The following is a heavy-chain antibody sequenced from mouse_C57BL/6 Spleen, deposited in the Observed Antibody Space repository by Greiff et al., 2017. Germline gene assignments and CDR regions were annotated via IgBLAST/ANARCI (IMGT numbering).Heavy chain of an antibody. D-gene: IGHD2-1*01. J-gene: IGHJ2*01. V-gene: IGHV1-7*01. Sequence: VQLQQSGPELAKPGASVQLSCTASGYTFTSYWLHWVKHRPGPGLEWIGYINPSSGYTKYNQKFKDKATLTADKSSSTAYMQLSSLTSEDSAVYYGARDLLGYFDDWGQGTTLTVSS. CDR3: ARDLLGYFDD. CDR1: GYTFTSYW. CDR2: INPSSGYT.